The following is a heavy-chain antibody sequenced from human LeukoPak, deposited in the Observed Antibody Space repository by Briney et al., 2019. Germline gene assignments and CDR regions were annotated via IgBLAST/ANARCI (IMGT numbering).Heavy chain of an antibody. CDR3: ARRPAYYYYYYMDV. CDR2: VYYSGST. CDR1: GGSITSSSYF. Sequence: SETLSLTCTVSGGSITSSSYFWGWIRQPPGKGLEWIGSVYYSGSTYYNPSLKSRVTISVDTSKNQFSLKLSSVTAADTAVYYCARRPAYYYYYYMDVWGKGTTVTVSS. J-gene: IGHJ6*03. V-gene: IGHV4-39*07.